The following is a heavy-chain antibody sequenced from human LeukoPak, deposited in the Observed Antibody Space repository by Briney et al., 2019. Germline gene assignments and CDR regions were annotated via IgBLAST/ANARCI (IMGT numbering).Heavy chain of an antibody. CDR1: GFTLGDYY. D-gene: IGHD3-16*02. J-gene: IGHJ3*02. Sequence: GGSLRLSCAASGFTLGDYYMNWVRQAPGKGLEWVSSISSSSSYIYYADSVKGRFTICRDNAKNSLYLQMNSLRAEDTAVYYCASDIAVEAFDIWGQGTMVTVSS. CDR3: ASDIAVEAFDI. CDR2: ISSSSSYI. V-gene: IGHV3-21*01.